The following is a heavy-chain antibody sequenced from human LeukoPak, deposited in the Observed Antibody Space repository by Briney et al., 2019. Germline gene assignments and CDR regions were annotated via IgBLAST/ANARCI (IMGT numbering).Heavy chain of an antibody. CDR2: IGTAGDT. Sequence: GGSLRLSCAASGFIFSSYDMHWVRQATGKGLEWVSAIGTAGDTYYPGSVKGRFTISRENARNTLYLQMNSLRAEDTAVYYCAKDLVVATFDYWGQGTLVTVSS. D-gene: IGHD5-12*01. CDR3: AKDLVVATFDY. J-gene: IGHJ4*02. CDR1: GFIFSSYD. V-gene: IGHV3-13*01.